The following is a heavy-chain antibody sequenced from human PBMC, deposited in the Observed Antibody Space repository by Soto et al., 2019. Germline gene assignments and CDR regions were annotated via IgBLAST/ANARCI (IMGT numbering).Heavy chain of an antibody. V-gene: IGHV3-74*01. Sequence: EVHLVESGGGLGQPGGPLRLSCAASVFTFSTYWMHWVRQAPGKGLVWVSRINADGTTTTYADSVKGRFTISRDNAKNTLYLQMNSLRAEDTAVYFCATVATHSYNWVDPWGQGTLVTIS. CDR1: VFTFSTYW. D-gene: IGHD3-3*02. CDR2: INADGTTT. J-gene: IGHJ5*02. CDR3: ATVATHSYNWVDP.